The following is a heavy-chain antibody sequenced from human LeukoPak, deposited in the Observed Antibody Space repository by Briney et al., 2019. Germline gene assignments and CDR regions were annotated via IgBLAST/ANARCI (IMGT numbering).Heavy chain of an antibody. CDR1: GFTFDDYA. J-gene: IGHJ4*02. Sequence: GGSLRLSCAASGFTFDDYAMHWVRQASGKGLEWVSHITWDGGSTHYADSVEGRFTISRDNRENSLYLQMNSLRAEDTALYYCARGKMATILNYFDYWGQGTLVTVSS. V-gene: IGHV3-43D*03. CDR3: ARGKMATILNYFDY. CDR2: ITWDGGST. D-gene: IGHD5-24*01.